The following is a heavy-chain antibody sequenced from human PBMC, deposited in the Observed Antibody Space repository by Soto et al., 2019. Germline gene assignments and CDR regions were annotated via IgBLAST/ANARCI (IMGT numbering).Heavy chain of an antibody. Sequence: PSGTLTVTCTLSSGSISIYYWSWIAQPPGKGLEWIGYIYYTGSTNYNPSLKSRVTISLDTSKNQFSLKLNSVTAADTAVYYCARGSATDGNRWFDPWGQGTLVTVSS. CDR3: ARGSATDGNRWFDP. V-gene: IGHV4-59*01. D-gene: IGHD1-1*01. CDR1: SGSISIYY. J-gene: IGHJ5*02. CDR2: IYYTGST.